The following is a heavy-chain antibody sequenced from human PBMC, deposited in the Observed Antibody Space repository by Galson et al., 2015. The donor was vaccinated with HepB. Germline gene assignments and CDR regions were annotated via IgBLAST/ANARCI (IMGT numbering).Heavy chain of an antibody. V-gene: IGHV5-10-1*01. D-gene: IGHD3-10*01. Sequence: QSGAEVKKPGESLRISCKGSGYSFTSYWISWVRQMPGKGLEWMGRIDPSDSYTNYSPSFQGHVTISADKSISTAYLQCSSLKASDTAMYYCAGHGGSGSYSPYYYGMDVWGQGTTVTVSS. CDR2: IDPSDSYT. CDR3: AGHGGSGSYSPYYYGMDV. CDR1: GYSFTSYW. J-gene: IGHJ6*02.